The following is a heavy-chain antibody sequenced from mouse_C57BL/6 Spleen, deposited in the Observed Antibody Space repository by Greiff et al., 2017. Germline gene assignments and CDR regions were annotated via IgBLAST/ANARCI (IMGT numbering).Heavy chain of an antibody. V-gene: IGHV1-54*01. D-gene: IGHD2-4*01. CDR1: GYAFTNYL. CDR2: INPGSGGT. CDR3: ARSGMITTGYYYAMDY. J-gene: IGHJ4*01. Sequence: VQLVESGAELVRPGTSVKVSCKASGYAFTNYLIEWVKQRPGQGLEWIGVINPGSGGTNYNEKFKGKATLTADKSSSTAYMQLSSLTSEDSAVYFCARSGMITTGYYYAMDYWGQGTSVTVSS.